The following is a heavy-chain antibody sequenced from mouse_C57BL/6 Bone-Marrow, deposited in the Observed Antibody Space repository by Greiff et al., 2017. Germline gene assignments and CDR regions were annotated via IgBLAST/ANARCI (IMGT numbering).Heavy chain of an antibody. CDR1: GYTFTSYW. V-gene: IGHV1-50*01. CDR3: ANSYITTVVARYWYFDV. J-gene: IGHJ1*03. Sequence: QVQLQQPGAELVKPGASVKLSCKASGYTFTSYWMQWVKQRPGQGLEWIGEIDPSDSSTNYNQKFKGKATLTVDTSSSTAYMQLSSLTSEDSAFYYCANSYITTVVARYWYFDVWGTGTTVTVSS. CDR2: IDPSDSST. D-gene: IGHD1-1*01.